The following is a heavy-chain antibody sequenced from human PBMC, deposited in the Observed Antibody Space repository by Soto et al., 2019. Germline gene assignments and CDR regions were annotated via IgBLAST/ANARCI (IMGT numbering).Heavy chain of an antibody. CDR3: ARSVDSPLHQAFDWLFDRDY. J-gene: IGHJ4*02. D-gene: IGHD3-9*01. Sequence: EVQLVESGGGLVKPGGSLRLSCAASGFTFSSYSMNWVRQAPGKGLEWVSSISSSSSYIYYADSVKGRFTISRDNAKNSLYLQMNRLRAEDTAVYYCARSVDSPLHQAFDWLFDRDYWGQGTLVTVSS. CDR2: ISSSSSYI. CDR1: GFTFSSYS. V-gene: IGHV3-21*01.